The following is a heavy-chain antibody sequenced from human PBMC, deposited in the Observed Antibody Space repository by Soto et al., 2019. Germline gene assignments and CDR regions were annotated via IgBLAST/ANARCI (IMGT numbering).Heavy chain of an antibody. CDR2: ISGSGGT. CDR3: AKLRDYDFWSGYYTGGTWFDP. CDR1: GFTFSSYA. D-gene: IGHD3-3*01. Sequence: EVQLLESGGGLVQPWGSLRLSCAASGFTFSSYAMSWVRQAPGKGLEWVSAISGSGGTYYADSVKGRFTISRDNSKNTLYLQMNSLRAEDTAVYYCAKLRDYDFWSGYYTGGTWFDPWGQGTLVTVSS. J-gene: IGHJ5*02. V-gene: IGHV3-23*01.